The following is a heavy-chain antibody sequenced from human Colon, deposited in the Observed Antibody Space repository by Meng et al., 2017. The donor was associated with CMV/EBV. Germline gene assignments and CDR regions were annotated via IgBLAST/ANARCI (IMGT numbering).Heavy chain of an antibody. Sequence: SVKVSCKASGGTFSSYTISWVRQAPGQGLEWMGRIIPILGIANYAQKFQGRVTITADKSTSTAYMELSSLRSEDTAVYYCARGSWGGAPYCSSTSCYSFDYWGQGTLVTVSS. CDR3: ARGSWGGAPYCSSTSCYSFDY. D-gene: IGHD2-2*01. CDR2: IIPILGIA. J-gene: IGHJ4*02. V-gene: IGHV1-69*02. CDR1: GGTFSSYT.